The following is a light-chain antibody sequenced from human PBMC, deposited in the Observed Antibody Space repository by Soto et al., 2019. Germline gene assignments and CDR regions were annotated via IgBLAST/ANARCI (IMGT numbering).Light chain of an antibody. Sequence: QSALTQPASVSGSPGQSITISCTGTRSDVGGYNYVSWYQQHPGKAPKLMIYEVSNRPSGVSNRFSGSKSGNTASLTISGLQAEDEAEYYCSSYTSSRTLYVFGTGTKLTVL. CDR1: RSDVGGYNY. CDR2: EVS. J-gene: IGLJ1*01. V-gene: IGLV2-14*01. CDR3: SSYTSSRTLYV.